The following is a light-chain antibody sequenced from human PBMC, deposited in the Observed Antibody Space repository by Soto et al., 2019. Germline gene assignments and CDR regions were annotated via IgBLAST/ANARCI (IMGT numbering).Light chain of an antibody. J-gene: IGLJ1*01. CDR2: EVS. CDR3: SSNSDTSTYV. CDR1: SNDVGGYNY. V-gene: IGLV2-14*01. Sequence: QSALTQPASVSGSPGQSITISCTGTSNDVGGYNYVSWYQQQPGKAPKLIIYEVSHRPSGISNRFSGSKSGNTASLTISGLHVQDEAAYYCSSNSDTSTYVLGNGTKVTV.